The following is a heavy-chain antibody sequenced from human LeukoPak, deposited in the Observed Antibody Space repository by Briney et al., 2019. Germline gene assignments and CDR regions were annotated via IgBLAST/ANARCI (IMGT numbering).Heavy chain of an antibody. CDR1: GFTFNSHA. D-gene: IGHD2-15*01. V-gene: IGHV3-23*05. J-gene: IGHJ4*02. CDR3: ARQLGYCSAGTCYFDS. Sequence: GGSLRLSCAASGFTFNSHAMAWVRQAPGKGLEWVSSLASGRSPSYADSLEGRLTMSSDNAKNTLYLQMDNLRAEDTAIYYCARQLGYCSAGTCYFDSWGQGTQVAVSS. CDR2: LASGRSP.